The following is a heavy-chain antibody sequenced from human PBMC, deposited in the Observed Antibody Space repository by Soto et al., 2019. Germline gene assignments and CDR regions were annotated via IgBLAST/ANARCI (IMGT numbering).Heavy chain of an antibody. J-gene: IGHJ4*02. Sequence: PSETLSLTCAVYGGSFSGYYWSWIRQPPGKGLEWIGEINHSGSTNYNPSLKSRVTISVDTSKNQFSLKLSSVTAADTAVYYCARGSGCHRHWGQGTLVTVSS. CDR1: GGSFSGYY. CDR3: ARGSGCHRH. D-gene: IGHD6-19*01. V-gene: IGHV4-34*01. CDR2: INHSGST.